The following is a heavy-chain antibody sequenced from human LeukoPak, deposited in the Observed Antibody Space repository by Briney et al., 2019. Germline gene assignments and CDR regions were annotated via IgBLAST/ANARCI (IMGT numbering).Heavy chain of an antibody. D-gene: IGHD5-12*01. J-gene: IGHJ4*02. CDR2: IYPGDSDT. V-gene: IGHV5-51*01. CDR1: GYSFTSYW. Sequence: GESLKISCKGSGYSFTSYWIGWVRQMPGKGLEWMGIIYPGDSDTRYSPSFQGQVTISADKSISTAYLQWSSLKASDTAMYYWARRGYSGYDPGEFDYWGQGTLVTVSS. CDR3: ARRGYSGYDPGEFDY.